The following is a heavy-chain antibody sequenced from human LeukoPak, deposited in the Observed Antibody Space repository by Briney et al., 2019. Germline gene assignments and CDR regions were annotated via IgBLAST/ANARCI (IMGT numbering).Heavy chain of an antibody. CDR2: ISKTGST. V-gene: IGHV4-59*01. CDR1: GGSISNYY. J-gene: IGHJ4*02. CDR3: ARVVVNTSEDYFDY. Sequence: PSETLSLTCTVSGGSISNYYWSWIRQSPGKGLEWIGYISKTGSTNYNPSLKSRVTISIDTSKKQFSLRLSSVTAADTAVYYCARVVVNTSEDYFDYGGQGTLVTVSS. D-gene: IGHD3-22*01.